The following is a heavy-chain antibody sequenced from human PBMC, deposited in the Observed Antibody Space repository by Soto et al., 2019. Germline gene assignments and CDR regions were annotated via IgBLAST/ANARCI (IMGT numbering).Heavy chain of an antibody. CDR3: ARESQSSGWSWFDY. Sequence: QVQLVQSGAEVKKPGASVKVSCKASGYTFTNYYIHWVRQAPGQGLEWMGMINPSGGSTSYTRRFQGRVTLTRDTSTSTVYTELSSLRSEDTAVYYCARESQSSGWSWFDYWGQGTLVTVSS. CDR1: GYTFTNYY. J-gene: IGHJ4*02. CDR2: INPSGGST. D-gene: IGHD6-19*01. V-gene: IGHV1-46*01.